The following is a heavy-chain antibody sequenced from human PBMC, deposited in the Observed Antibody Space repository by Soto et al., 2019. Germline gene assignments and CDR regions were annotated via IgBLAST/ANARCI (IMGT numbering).Heavy chain of an antibody. Sequence: SVKVSCKASGDTFSFHTINWVRQAPGLGLEWVGRINPILSMSNYAQKFQGRVTMTADKSTSTAYMELRSLRFEDTAIYYCATSYGSGYRAFDYWGQGALVTVSS. J-gene: IGHJ4*02. V-gene: IGHV1-69*02. CDR1: GDTFSFHT. CDR3: ATSYGSGYRAFDY. D-gene: IGHD3-10*01. CDR2: INPILSMS.